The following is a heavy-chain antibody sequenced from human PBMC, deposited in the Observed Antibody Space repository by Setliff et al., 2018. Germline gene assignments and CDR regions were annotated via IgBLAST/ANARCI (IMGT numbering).Heavy chain of an antibody. CDR2: IYYSGST. J-gene: IGHJ4*02. Sequence: SETLSLTCTVSGGSISSGGYYWSWIRQHPGMGLEWIGYIYYSGSTYHNPSLKTLVTISVDTSKNQFSLKLSSVTAADTAVYYCARDLRDLPAAHPYFDYWGQGTLGTVSS. CDR1: GGSISSGGYY. D-gene: IGHD2-2*01. V-gene: IGHV4-31*01. CDR3: ARDLRDLPAAHPYFDY.